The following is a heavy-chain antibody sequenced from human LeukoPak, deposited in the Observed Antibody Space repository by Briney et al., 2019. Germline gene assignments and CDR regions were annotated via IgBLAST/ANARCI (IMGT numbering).Heavy chain of an antibody. CDR3: AGDLDWNYFVADY. Sequence: ASVKVSSKASGYTFTGYYMHWVRQAPGQGLEWMGRINPNSGGTNYAQKFQGRVTMTRDTSISTAYMELSRLRSDDTAVYYCAGDLDWNYFVADYWGQGTLVTVSS. CDR1: GYTFTGYY. CDR2: INPNSGGT. D-gene: IGHD1-7*01. V-gene: IGHV1-2*06. J-gene: IGHJ4*02.